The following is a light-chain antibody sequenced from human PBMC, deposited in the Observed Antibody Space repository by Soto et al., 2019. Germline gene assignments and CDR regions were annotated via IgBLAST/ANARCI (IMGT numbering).Light chain of an antibody. CDR3: HQHDNWPLT. J-gene: IGKJ4*01. CDR1: QSIGPY. V-gene: IGKV3-15*01. CDR2: AVS. Sequence: EIVMTQSPATLFVPPGERATPSCRAGQSIGPYLAWYQQKPGQAPRLLIYAVSTRATGVPARFSGSGSGTEFTLTISSLQSEDFAVYSCHQHDNWPLTFGGGTKVEI.